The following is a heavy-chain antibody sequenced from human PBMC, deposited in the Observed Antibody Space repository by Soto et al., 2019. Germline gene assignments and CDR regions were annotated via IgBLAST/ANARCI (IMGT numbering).Heavy chain of an antibody. CDR3: ARGTLGAGARD. D-gene: IGHD3-16*01. V-gene: IGHV4-34*01. J-gene: IGHJ4*02. Sequence: SETLSLTCAVYGGSFSGYYWSWIRQPPGKGLEWIGEINHSGSTNYNPSLKSRVTISVDTSKNQFSLKLSSVTAADTAVYYCARGTLGAGARDWGQGTLVTVSS. CDR1: GGSFSGYY. CDR2: INHSGST.